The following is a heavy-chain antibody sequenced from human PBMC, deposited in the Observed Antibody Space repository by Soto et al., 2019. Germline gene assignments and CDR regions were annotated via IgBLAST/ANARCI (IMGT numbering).Heavy chain of an antibody. V-gene: IGHV3-30-3*01. D-gene: IGHD1-1*01. Sequence: QVQLVESGGGVVQPGRSLRLSCAASGFTFSSYAMHWVRQAPGKGLEWVAVISYDGSNKYYADSVKDRFTISRDNSKNTLYLQMNSLRAEDTAVYYCASVGLEPNYFDYWGQGTLVTVSS. J-gene: IGHJ4*02. CDR1: GFTFSSYA. CDR2: ISYDGSNK. CDR3: ASVGLEPNYFDY.